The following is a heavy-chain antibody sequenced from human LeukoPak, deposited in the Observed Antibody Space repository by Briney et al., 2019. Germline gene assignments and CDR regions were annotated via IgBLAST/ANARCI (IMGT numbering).Heavy chain of an antibody. CDR2: VNTKGET. Sequence: SETLSLTCTVSGVSMSAFQWSRVRQSPEKGLEWIGCVNTKGETNYNPSLKSRVITSVDTSKSQFSLRLTSVTAADTAVYYCATSNDAKIAPFDHWGQGALATVSS. J-gene: IGHJ4*02. D-gene: IGHD2-8*01. CDR3: ATSNDAKIAPFDH. CDR1: GVSMSAFQ. V-gene: IGHV4-4*09.